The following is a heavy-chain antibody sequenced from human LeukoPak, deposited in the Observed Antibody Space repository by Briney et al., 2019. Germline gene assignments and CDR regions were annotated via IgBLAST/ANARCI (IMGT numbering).Heavy chain of an antibody. J-gene: IGHJ4*02. CDR2: ISWNSFSI. CDR1: GFTFDDYA. CDR3: AVVVVVSATRGFDY. Sequence: GGSLRLSCAASGFTFDDYAMHWVRQAPGKGPEWVSGISWNSFSIGYADSVKGRFTISRDNSKNTLYLQMNSLRAEDTAVYFCAVVVVVSATRGFDYWGQGTLVTVSS. D-gene: IGHD2-15*01. V-gene: IGHV3-9*01.